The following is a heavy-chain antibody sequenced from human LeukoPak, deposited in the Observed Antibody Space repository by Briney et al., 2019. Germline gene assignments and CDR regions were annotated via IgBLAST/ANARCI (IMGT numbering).Heavy chain of an antibody. J-gene: IGHJ5*02. CDR2: IYYSGST. CDR1: GGSISSYY. CDR3: ARRPAAGTANWFDP. V-gene: IGHV4-59*08. D-gene: IGHD6-13*01. Sequence: PSETLSLTCTVSGGSISSYYWSWIRQPPGKGLEWIGYIYYSGSTNYNPSLKSRVTLSVDTSKNQFSLKLSSVTAADTAVYYCARRPAAGTANWFDPWGQGTLVTVSS.